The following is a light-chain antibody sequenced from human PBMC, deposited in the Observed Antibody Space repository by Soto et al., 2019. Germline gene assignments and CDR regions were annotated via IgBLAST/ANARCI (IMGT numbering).Light chain of an antibody. CDR2: DAS. V-gene: IGKV3-11*01. Sequence: EIVMTQSPATLSVSPGERATLSCRASQSVSSNLAWYQQKPGQAPRLLIYDASNRATAIPVRFSGSGSGTDFTLTISSLEPEDSAVYYCQYRGIWPPGATFGGGTKVEIK. J-gene: IGKJ4*01. CDR3: QYRGIWPPGAT. CDR1: QSVSSN.